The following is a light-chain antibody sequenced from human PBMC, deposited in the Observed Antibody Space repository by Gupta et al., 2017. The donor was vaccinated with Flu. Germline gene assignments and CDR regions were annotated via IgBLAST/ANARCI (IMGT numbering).Light chain of an antibody. CDR1: QGIANY. CDR2: GAS. Sequence: DIQMTQSPSSLSASVGDRVTITCRASQGIANYLAWYQQKPGKVPELLIYGASTLQSGVPSRFSGSGSGTDFTLTISSLQPEDVATYYCQKEDNVAWTFGQGTKVEI. J-gene: IGKJ1*01. CDR3: QKEDNVAWT. V-gene: IGKV1-27*01.